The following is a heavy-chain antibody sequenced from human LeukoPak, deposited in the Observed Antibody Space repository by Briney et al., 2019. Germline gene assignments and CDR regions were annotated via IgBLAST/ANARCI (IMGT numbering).Heavy chain of an antibody. Sequence: GGSLRLSCALSGFTSSSYWMHWVRQVPGRRLVWVSRINDDGTYTVYADSVKGRFTISRDDAKNTLYLQMNSLRGEDTAVYYCGREIQAPGKTLEYWGQGTLVTVSS. J-gene: IGHJ4*02. CDR2: INDDGTYT. V-gene: IGHV3-74*01. CDR3: GREIQAPGKTLEY. CDR1: GFTSSSYW.